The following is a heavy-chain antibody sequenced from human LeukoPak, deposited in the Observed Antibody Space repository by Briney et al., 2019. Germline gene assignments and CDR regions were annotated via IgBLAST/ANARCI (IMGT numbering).Heavy chain of an antibody. Sequence: PSETLSLTCAVYGVSFSGYYWSWIRQPPGKGLEWIGEINHSGSTYYNPSLKSRVTISVDTSNNQVPLRLSYVPTADTAVYYCVRSSRRWSTFDDWGQGTLVTASS. CDR2: INHSGST. J-gene: IGHJ4*02. CDR1: GVSFSGYY. V-gene: IGHV4-34*01. D-gene: IGHD2-2*01. CDR3: VRSSRRWSTFDD.